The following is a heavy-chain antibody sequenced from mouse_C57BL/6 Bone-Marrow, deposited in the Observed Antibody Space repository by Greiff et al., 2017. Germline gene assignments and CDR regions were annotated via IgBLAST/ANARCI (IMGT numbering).Heavy chain of an antibody. J-gene: IGHJ3*01. Sequence: VQLQQPGAELVKPGASVKLSCKASGYTFTSSWMPWVKQRPGQGLEWIGMIHPNSGSTNYNEKFKSKATLTVDKSSSTAYMQLSSLTSEDSAVYYCAREGQGLAYWGQGTLVTVSA. D-gene: IGHD3-3*01. CDR2: IHPNSGST. CDR1: GYTFTSSW. CDR3: AREGQGLAY. V-gene: IGHV1-64*01.